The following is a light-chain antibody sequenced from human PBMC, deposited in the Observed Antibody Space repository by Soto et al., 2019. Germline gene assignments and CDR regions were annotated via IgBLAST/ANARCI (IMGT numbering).Light chain of an antibody. CDR2: GAS. V-gene: IGKV3-20*01. CDR3: QQFGRSPPSWT. J-gene: IGKJ1*01. Sequence: ETVWTQSPGTLSLSPGERATLSCSASQSVTSNYLAWYQQKPGQAPRLLIYGASTRPTGIPDRFSGSVSGTDFTLTISRLEREDFAVYYCQQFGRSPPSWTFGQGTKVVIK. CDR1: QSVTSNY.